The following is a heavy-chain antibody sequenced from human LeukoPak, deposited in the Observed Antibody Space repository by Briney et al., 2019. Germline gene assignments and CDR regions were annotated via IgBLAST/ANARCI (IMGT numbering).Heavy chain of an antibody. CDR2: INPNSGGT. J-gene: IGHJ4*02. Sequence: GASVKVSCKASGYTFTGYYMHWVRQAPGQGLEWMGRINPNSGGTNYAQKFQGRVTMTTDTSTSTAYMELRSLRSDDTAVYYCARDRPSMVRGVHIDYWGQGTLVTVSS. CDR3: ARDRPSMVRGVHIDY. D-gene: IGHD3-10*01. CDR1: GYTFTGYY. V-gene: IGHV1-2*06.